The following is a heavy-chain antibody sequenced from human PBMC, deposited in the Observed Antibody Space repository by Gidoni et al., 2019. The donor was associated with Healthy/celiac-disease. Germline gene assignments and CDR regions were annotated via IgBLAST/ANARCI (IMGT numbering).Heavy chain of an antibody. Sequence: EVQLLESGGGLVQPGGSLRLSCAASGFPFRSYAMSWVRQAPGKGLEWVSAISGSGGSTYYADSVKGRFTISRDNSKNTLYLQMNSLRAEDTAVYYCAKVFGIAVAEGAFDIWGQGTMVTVSS. V-gene: IGHV3-23*01. D-gene: IGHD6-19*01. CDR2: ISGSGGST. J-gene: IGHJ3*02. CDR1: GFPFRSYA. CDR3: AKVFGIAVAEGAFDI.